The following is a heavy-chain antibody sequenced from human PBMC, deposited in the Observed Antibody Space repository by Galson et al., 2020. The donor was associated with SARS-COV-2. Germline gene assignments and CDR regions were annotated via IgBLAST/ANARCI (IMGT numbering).Heavy chain of an antibody. Sequence: GGSLRLSCAASGFTFSSYGIHWVRQAPGKGLEWVAAISYAGRDKYYVDSVKGRFTISRDNSENTLHLLMNSLRAEDTAVYYCAKESRATVTTYYGMDVWGQGTTVTVCS. CDR1: GFTFSSYG. CDR3: AKESRATVTTYYGMDV. CDR2: ISYAGRDK. D-gene: IGHD4-17*01. J-gene: IGHJ6*02. V-gene: IGHV3-30*18.